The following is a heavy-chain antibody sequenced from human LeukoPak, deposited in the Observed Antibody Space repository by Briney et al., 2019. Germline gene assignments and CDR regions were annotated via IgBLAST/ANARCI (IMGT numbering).Heavy chain of an antibody. V-gene: IGHV4-39*07. Sequence: SETLSLTCTVSGCSITSYYWGWIRQPPGKGLEWIGSIYYSGSTYYNPSLKSRVTISVDTSKNQFSLKLSSVTAADTAVYYCARWSITGTTSAFDIWGQGTMVTVSS. D-gene: IGHD1-7*01. J-gene: IGHJ3*02. CDR3: ARWSITGTTSAFDI. CDR2: IYYSGST. CDR1: GCSITSYY.